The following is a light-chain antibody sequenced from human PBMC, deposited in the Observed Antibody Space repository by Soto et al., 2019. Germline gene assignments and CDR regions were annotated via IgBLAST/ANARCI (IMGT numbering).Light chain of an antibody. CDR3: SSYTISTPLVV. CDR2: EVS. CDR1: SSDVGGYDY. J-gene: IGLJ2*01. V-gene: IGLV2-14*01. Sequence: QSALTQPASVSGSPGQSITISCTGTSSDVGGYDYVSWYQQHPGKAPKLMIYEVSYRPSGVSNRFSGSKSGNTASLTISGLQAEDEADYYCSSYTISTPLVVFGGGTQLTVL.